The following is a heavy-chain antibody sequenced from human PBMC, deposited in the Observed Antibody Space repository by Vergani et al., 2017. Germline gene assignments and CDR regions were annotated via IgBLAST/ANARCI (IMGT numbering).Heavy chain of an antibody. CDR2: IYYSGST. D-gene: IGHD6-13*01. CDR3: ARHLQQSPYYGMDV. Sequence: QVQLQESGPGLVKPSETLSLTCTVSGGSISSYYWSWIRQPPGKGLEWIGSIYYSGSTYYNPSLKSRVTISVDTSKNQFSLKLSSVTAADTAVYYCARHLQQSPYYGMDVWGQGTTVTVSS. J-gene: IGHJ6*02. CDR1: GGSISSYY. V-gene: IGHV4-59*05.